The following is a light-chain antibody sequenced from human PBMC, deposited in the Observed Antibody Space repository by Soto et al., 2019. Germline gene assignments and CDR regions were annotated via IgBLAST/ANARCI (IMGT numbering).Light chain of an antibody. CDR2: AAS. CDR1: QSVSSSF. V-gene: IGKV3-20*01. J-gene: IGKJ2*01. CDR3: HQYADSPQT. Sequence: EVVLTQSLGTLSLSPGERATLSCRASQSVSSSFLAWYQQKPGQAPRLLIHAASTGATGIPARFRGSGSGTDFTLTISSLEPEDSAVYFCHQYADSPQTFSQGTKVEIK.